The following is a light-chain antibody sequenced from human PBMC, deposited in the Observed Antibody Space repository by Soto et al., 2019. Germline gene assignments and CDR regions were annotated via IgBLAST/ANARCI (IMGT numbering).Light chain of an antibody. V-gene: IGKV1-39*01. Sequence: DIQMPQSPSSLSASVGDRVTITCRASQSISTYLNWYQQKPGKAPKLLIYAASSLKSGVPSMFSGSGSGTDLTLTISNLQPEDFATYYCQQSYSTPLTFGGGTKVEIK. CDR3: QQSYSTPLT. CDR2: AAS. CDR1: QSISTY. J-gene: IGKJ4*01.